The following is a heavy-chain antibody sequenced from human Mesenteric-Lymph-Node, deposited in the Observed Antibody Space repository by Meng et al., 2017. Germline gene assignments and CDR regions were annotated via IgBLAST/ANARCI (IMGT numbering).Heavy chain of an antibody. CDR2: INPNSGGT. V-gene: IGHV1-2*06. Sequence: ASVKVSCKASGYTFTGYYMHWVRQAPGQGLEWMGRINPNSGGTNYAQKFQGRVTMTRDTSISTAYMELSRLRSDDTAVYYCARESEQWLVRGAYFDYWGQGTLVTVSS. CDR3: ARESEQWLVRGAYFDY. CDR1: GYTFTGYY. J-gene: IGHJ4*02. D-gene: IGHD6-19*01.